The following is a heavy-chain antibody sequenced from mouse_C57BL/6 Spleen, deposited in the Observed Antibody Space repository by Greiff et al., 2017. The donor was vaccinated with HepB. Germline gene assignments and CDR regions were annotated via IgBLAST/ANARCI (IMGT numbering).Heavy chain of an antibody. Sequence: VQLQQSGPVLVKPGASVKMSCKASGYTFTDYYMNWVKQSHGKSLEWIGVINPYNGGTSYNQKFKGKATLTVDKSSSTAYMELNSLTSEDSAVYYCAHSPDSTYALDYWGQGTTVTVSS. J-gene: IGHJ4*01. V-gene: IGHV1-19*01. CDR2: INPYNGGT. CDR1: GYTFTDYY. CDR3: AHSPDSTYALDY. D-gene: IGHD2-5*01.